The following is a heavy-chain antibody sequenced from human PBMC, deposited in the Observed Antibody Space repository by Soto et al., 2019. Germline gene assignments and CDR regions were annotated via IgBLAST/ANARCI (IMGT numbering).Heavy chain of an antibody. CDR3: PSSGICSRFRRQVFDP. V-gene: IGHV4-59*01. J-gene: IGHJ5*01. CDR2: FYFTGNT. D-gene: IGHD6-13*01. Sequence: SATLSLTCAVSGASLNTYYWRWIRQPPGKGLEWIGYFYFTGNTNYSPSLKSRFNISVHLANNQFSLNLSTVTASDTAVYYCPSSGICSRFRRQVFDPWAQGTLVPVSS. CDR1: GASLNTYY.